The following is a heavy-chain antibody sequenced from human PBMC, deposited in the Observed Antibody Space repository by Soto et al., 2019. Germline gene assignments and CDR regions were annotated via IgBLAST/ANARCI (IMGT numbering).Heavy chain of an antibody. D-gene: IGHD6-13*01. CDR2: ISGSGGST. CDR3: AKVKRRRSSSWGMFDY. Sequence: GGSLRLSCAASGFTFSSYAMSWVRQAPGKGLEWVSAISGSGGSTYYADSVKGRFTISRDNSKNTLYLQMNSLRAEDTAVYYCAKVKRRRSSSWGMFDYWGQGTLVTVSS. J-gene: IGHJ4*02. V-gene: IGHV3-23*01. CDR1: GFTFSSYA.